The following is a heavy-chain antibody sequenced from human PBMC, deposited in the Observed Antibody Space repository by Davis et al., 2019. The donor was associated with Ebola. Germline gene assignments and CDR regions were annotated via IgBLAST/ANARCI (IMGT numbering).Heavy chain of an antibody. CDR2: ISAYNGNT. CDR1: GYTFISYG. D-gene: IGHD3-22*01. V-gene: IGHV1-18*01. Sequence: ASVKVSCKASGYTFISYGISWVRQAPGQGLEWMGWISAYNGNTNYAQKLQGRVTMTTDTSTSTAYMELRSLRSDDTAVYYCARAPRLYDSSGHQDYWGQGTLVTVSS. J-gene: IGHJ4*02. CDR3: ARAPRLYDSSGHQDY.